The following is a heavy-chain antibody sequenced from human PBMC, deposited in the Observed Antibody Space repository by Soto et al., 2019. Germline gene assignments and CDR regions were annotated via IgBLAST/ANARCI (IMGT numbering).Heavy chain of an antibody. CDR3: ARGPPYYDFWSGSGYYYMDV. J-gene: IGHJ6*03. CDR1: GFTFSDYY. CDR2: ISSSGSTI. V-gene: IGHV3-11*01. Sequence: WGSLRLSCAASGFTFSDYYMSWIRQAPGKGLEWVSYISSSGSTIYYADSVKGRFTISRDNAKNSLYLQMNSLRAEDTAVYYCARGPPYYDFWSGSGYYYMDVWGKGTTVTVSS. D-gene: IGHD3-3*01.